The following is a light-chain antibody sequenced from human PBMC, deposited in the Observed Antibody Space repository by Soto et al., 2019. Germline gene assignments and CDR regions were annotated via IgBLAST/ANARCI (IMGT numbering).Light chain of an antibody. CDR2: GSS. V-gene: IGKV3-20*01. J-gene: IGKJ1*01. CDR3: QQYGSSPRT. Sequence: VLTQSPGTLSLSPGERATLSCRASQSVGSNSLAWYQQKPGQAPRLLIHGSSSRATGIPDRFSGSGSGTDFTLTVSRLEPEDFAVYYCQQYGSSPRTFGQGTKVDIK. CDR1: QSVGSNS.